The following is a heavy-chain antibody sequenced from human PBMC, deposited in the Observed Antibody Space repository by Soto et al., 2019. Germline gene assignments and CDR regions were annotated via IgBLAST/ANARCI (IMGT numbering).Heavy chain of an antibody. CDR3: ARSLGTRGYSYGYDY. V-gene: IGHV1-69*06. D-gene: IGHD5-18*01. Sequence: GASVKVSCKASGGTFSSYAISWVRQAPGQGLEWMGGIIPIFGTANYAQKFQGRVTITADKSTSTAYMELSSLRSEDTAVYYCARSLGTRGYSYGYDYWGQGTLVTVSS. J-gene: IGHJ4*02. CDR2: IIPIFGTA. CDR1: GGTFSSYA.